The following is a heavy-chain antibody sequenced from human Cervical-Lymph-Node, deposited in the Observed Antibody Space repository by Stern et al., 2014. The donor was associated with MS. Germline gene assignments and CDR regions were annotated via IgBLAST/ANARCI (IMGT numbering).Heavy chain of an antibody. CDR1: GGSITNYY. Sequence: VQLVESGPGLVTPSETLSLTCTVSGGSITNYYWSWIRQPPGKGLEWIGYIYYSGTTNYNASLKGRVAISIDTSKTQFSLRLSSVTAADTAVYYCARATDLWGQGTLVTVSS. J-gene: IGHJ5*02. CDR2: IYYSGTT. CDR3: ARATDL. V-gene: IGHV4-59*01.